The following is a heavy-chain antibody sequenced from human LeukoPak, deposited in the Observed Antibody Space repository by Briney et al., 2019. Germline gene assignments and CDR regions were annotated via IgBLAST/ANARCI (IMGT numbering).Heavy chain of an antibody. CDR1: GFTFGTYS. Sequence: PGGSLRLSCAASGFTFGTYSMNWVRQAPGKGLEWVSSISSTSSYIYYADSVKGRFTISRDNAKNSLYLQLNSLRVEDTAVYSCAKSSSNDAFDFWGQGTMVTVSS. CDR3: AKSSSNDAFDF. CDR2: ISSTSSYI. J-gene: IGHJ3*01. V-gene: IGHV3-21*01.